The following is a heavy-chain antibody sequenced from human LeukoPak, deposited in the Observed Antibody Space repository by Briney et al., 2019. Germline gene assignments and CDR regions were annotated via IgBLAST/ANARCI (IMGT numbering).Heavy chain of an antibody. CDR2: ISSSSSYI. CDR1: GFTFSSYS. CDR3: AREDDFWSGPIYYYYYMDV. V-gene: IGHV3-21*01. D-gene: IGHD3-3*01. J-gene: IGHJ6*03. Sequence: PGGCLRLSCAASGFTFSSYSMNWVRQAPGKGQEWVSSISSSSSYIYYADSVKGRFTISRDNAKNSLYLQMNSLRAEDTAVYYCAREDDFWSGPIYYYYYMDVWGKGTTVTVSS.